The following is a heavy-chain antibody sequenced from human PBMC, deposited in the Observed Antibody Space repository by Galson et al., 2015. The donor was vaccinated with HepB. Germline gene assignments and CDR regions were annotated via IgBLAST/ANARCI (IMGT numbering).Heavy chain of an antibody. J-gene: IGHJ6*02. Sequence: SLRLSCAASGFTFSDYYMNWVRQAPGKGLEWVSYMSSRDSTIYYADSVKGRFTISRDNAKNSLYLQMNSLRDEDTAVYYCARGGAVAGSYGMDVWGQGTTVTVSS. V-gene: IGHV3-11*04. D-gene: IGHD6-19*01. CDR1: GFTFSDYY. CDR3: ARGGAVAGSYGMDV. CDR2: MSSRDSTI.